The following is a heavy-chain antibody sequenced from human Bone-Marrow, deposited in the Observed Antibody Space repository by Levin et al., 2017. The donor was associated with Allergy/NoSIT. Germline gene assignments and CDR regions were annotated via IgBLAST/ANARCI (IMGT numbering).Heavy chain of an antibody. CDR3: AGYNYGHDAFDI. J-gene: IGHJ3*02. D-gene: IGHD5-18*01. V-gene: IGHV1-69*06. CDR1: GGTFTSYA. Sequence: KISCKASGGTFTSYAISWVRQAPGQGLQWMGGIIPIFGTTTYAQKFQGRVTITADKSPSTAYMELSSLRSEDTAVYYCAGYNYGHDAFDIWGQGTMVTVSS. CDR2: IIPIFGTT.